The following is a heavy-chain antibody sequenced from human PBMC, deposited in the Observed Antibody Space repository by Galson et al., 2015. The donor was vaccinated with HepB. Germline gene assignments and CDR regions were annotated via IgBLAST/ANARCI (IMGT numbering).Heavy chain of an antibody. J-gene: IGHJ4*02. CDR1: GFTFSSYG. Sequence: SLRLSCAASGFTFSSYGMHWVRQAPGKGLEWVAVIWYDGSNKYYADSVKGRFTISRDNSKNTLYLQMNSLRAEDTAVYYCARDYAPADNYDGSGYLGYWGQGTLVTVSS. CDR2: IWYDGSNK. CDR3: ARDYAPADNYDGSGYLGY. D-gene: IGHD3-22*01. V-gene: IGHV3-33*01.